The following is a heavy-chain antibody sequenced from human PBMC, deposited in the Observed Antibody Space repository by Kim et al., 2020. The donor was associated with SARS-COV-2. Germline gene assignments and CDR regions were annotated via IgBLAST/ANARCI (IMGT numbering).Heavy chain of an antibody. V-gene: IGHV4-4*02. CDR3: ASEYCSGGSCSRGWFDP. D-gene: IGHD2-15*01. Sequence: SETLSLTWAVSGGSISSSNWWSWVRQPPGKGLEWIGEIYHSGSTNYNPSLKSRVTISVDKSKNQFSLKLSSVTAADTAVYYCASEYCSGGSCSRGWFDPWGQGTLVTVSS. J-gene: IGHJ5*02. CDR2: IYHSGST. CDR1: GGSISSSNW.